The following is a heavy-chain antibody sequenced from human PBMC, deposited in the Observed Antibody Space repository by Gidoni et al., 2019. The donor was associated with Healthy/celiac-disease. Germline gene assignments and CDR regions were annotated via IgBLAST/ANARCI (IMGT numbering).Heavy chain of an antibody. CDR3: AREVAAAEYYYYYGMDV. J-gene: IGHJ6*02. D-gene: IGHD6-13*01. V-gene: IGHV3-48*03. Sequence: EVQLEASGGGSVQPGRSLRLSCAASGFTFRSYEMNWVRQAPGKGLDWVSYISSSGSTIYYADSVKGRFTITRDNAKNSLYRQMNSLRAEDTAVYYCAREVAAAEYYYYYGMDVWGQGTTVTVSS. CDR2: ISSSGSTI. CDR1: GFTFRSYE.